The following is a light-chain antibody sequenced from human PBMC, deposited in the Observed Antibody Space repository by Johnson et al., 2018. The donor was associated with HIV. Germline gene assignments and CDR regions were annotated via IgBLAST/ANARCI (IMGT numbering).Light chain of an antibody. J-gene: IGLJ1*01. V-gene: IGLV1-51*02. CDR1: SSNIGNNY. CDR2: ENN. CDR3: GPWDSSLMAHV. Sequence: QSVLTQPPSVSAAPGQKVTISCSGSSSNIGNNYVSWYQQLPGTAPKLLIYENNKRPSGIPDRFSGSKSGTSATLGITGLQTGDEADYYCGPWDSSLMAHVFGTGTKVSGL.